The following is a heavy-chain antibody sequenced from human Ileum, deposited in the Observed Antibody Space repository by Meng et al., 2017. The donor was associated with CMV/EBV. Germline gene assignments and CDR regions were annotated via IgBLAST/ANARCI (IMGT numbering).Heavy chain of an antibody. CDR3: AKALTTVVTLDY. V-gene: IGHV3-23*01. D-gene: IGHD4-23*01. CDR1: GFTFSGQA. Sequence: FEASGFTFSGQAIKGGRQGPGKGLEWVAGISGSGNSTYYADSVKGRLTISRDNSKNTVYLQMNSLRVDDTAVYYCAKALTTVVTLDYWGQGTLVTVSS. CDR2: ISGSGNST. J-gene: IGHJ4*02.